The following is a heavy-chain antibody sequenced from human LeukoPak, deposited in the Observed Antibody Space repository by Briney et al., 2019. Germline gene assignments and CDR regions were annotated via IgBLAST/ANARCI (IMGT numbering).Heavy chain of an antibody. V-gene: IGHV2-5*02. CDR2: IYWDNIK. CDR1: GFSLHAHEVG. D-gene: IGHD1-1*01. Sequence: SGPTLFNPPPTLTLTCSFSGFSLHAHEVGVGWIRQPPGRALEWLSVIYWDNIKRDNPSLRSRVTITKDTSKNQVVLTMTNMDPVDTATYFCAHAYTPSGTWGYFDKWGQGTLVTVSS. CDR3: AHAYTPSGTWGYFDK. J-gene: IGHJ4*02.